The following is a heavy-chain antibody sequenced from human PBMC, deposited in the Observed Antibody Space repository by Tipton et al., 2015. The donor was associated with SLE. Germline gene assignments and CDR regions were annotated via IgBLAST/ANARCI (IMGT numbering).Heavy chain of an antibody. CDR1: GFTFSSYA. Sequence: SLRLSCAASGFTFSSYAMSWVRQAPGKGLEWVSAISGSGGSTYYADSVKGRFTISRDNSKNTLYLQMNSLRAEDTAVYYCAKDSARWGYKYYFDYWGQGTLVTVSS. CDR2: ISGSGGST. D-gene: IGHD4-23*01. CDR3: AKDSARWGYKYYFDY. V-gene: IGHV3-23*01. J-gene: IGHJ4*02.